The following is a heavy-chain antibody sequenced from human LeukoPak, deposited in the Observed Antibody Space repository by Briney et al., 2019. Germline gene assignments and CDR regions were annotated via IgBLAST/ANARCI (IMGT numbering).Heavy chain of an antibody. D-gene: IGHD3-22*01. V-gene: IGHV5-51*01. CDR3: ARRYYYDSSGYYYFDY. CDR1: GYSFTSYW. J-gene: IGHJ4*02. Sequence: GESLKISCKGSGYSFTSYWIGWVRQLPGKGLEWMGIIYPGDSDTRYSPSFQGQVTISADKSISTAYLQWSSLKASDTAMYYCARRYYYDSSGYYYFDYWGQGTLVTVSS. CDR2: IYPGDSDT.